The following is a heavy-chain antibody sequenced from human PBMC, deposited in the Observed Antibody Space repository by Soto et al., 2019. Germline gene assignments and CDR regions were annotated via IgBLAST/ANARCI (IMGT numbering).Heavy chain of an antibody. CDR3: APKGRVGATYDFDY. J-gene: IGHJ4*02. Sequence: EVQLLESGGGLVQPGGSLRLSCAASGFTFSSYAMSWVRQAPGKGLEWVSAISGSGGSTYYADSVKGRFTISRDNSKNTMYLQMNSLSVEDTPVPYCAPKGRVGATYDFDYWGQGTLVTVYS. CDR2: ISGSGGST. V-gene: IGHV3-23*01. D-gene: IGHD1-26*01. CDR1: GFTFSSYA.